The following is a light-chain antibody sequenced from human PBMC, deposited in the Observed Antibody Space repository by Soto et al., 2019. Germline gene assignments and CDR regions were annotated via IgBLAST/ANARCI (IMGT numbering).Light chain of an antibody. CDR1: QDITNH. CDR3: QQLNSYPLT. J-gene: IGKJ4*01. Sequence: DIQLTQSPSFVSVSVGDRITITCRTSQDITNHLAWYQQKPGKAPNLLIYAAFTLHRGVPSRFSGSGSGADFTLTISSLQPEDLATYYCQQLNSYPLTFGGGTKVEI. V-gene: IGKV1-9*01. CDR2: AAF.